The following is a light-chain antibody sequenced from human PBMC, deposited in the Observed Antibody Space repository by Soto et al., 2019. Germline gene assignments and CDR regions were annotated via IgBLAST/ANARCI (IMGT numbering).Light chain of an antibody. CDR1: QSISNW. CDR2: LAS. CDR3: QQSNTYSWT. J-gene: IGKJ1*01. V-gene: IGKV1-5*03. Sequence: DIQRTRSPSTLSASVLYRVTITFRASQSISNWLAWYQQKPGKAPKLLIYLASSLESGVPSRFSGSGSGTEFTLTISNLQPDDFATYYCQQSNTYSWTFGQGTKVDIK.